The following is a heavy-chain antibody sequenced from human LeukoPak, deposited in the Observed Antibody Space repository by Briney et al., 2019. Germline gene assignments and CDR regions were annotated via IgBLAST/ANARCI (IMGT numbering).Heavy chain of an antibody. V-gene: IGHV1-8*01. CDR2: MNPNSGNT. CDR1: GYTFTSYD. Sequence: ASVKVSCKASGYTFTSYDINWVRQATGQGLEWMGWMNPNSGNTGYAQKFQGRVTMTRNTSISTAYMELSSLRSEDTAVYYCAAGGTTVTIEGYYYYYMDVWGKGTTVTVSS. D-gene: IGHD4-11*01. CDR3: AAGGTTVTIEGYYYYYMDV. J-gene: IGHJ6*03.